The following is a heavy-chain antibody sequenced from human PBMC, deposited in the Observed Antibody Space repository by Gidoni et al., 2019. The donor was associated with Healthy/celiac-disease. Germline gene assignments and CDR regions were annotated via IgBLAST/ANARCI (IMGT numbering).Heavy chain of an antibody. CDR3: ARGAGRLGELSLGYFDY. D-gene: IGHD3-16*02. Sequence: QVQLVQSGAEVKKPGASVKVSCKASGYTFTGYYMHWVRQAPGQGLEWMGWINPNSGGTNYAQKFQGRVTMTRDTSISTAYMELSRLRSDDTAVYYCARGAGRLGELSLGYFDYWGQGTLVTVSS. J-gene: IGHJ4*02. V-gene: IGHV1-2*02. CDR2: INPNSGGT. CDR1: GYTFTGYY.